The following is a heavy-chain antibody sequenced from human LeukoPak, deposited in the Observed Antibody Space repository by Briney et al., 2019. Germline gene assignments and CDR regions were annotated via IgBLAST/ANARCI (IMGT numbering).Heavy chain of an antibody. J-gene: IGHJ4*02. D-gene: IGHD3-3*01. V-gene: IGHV3-48*01. CDR2: ISSSSSTI. Sequence: PGGSLRLSCAASGFTFSSYSMNWVRQAPGKGLEWVSYISSSSSTIYYADSVKGRFTISRDNAKNSLYLQTNSLRAEDTAVYYCARTDFDSDYWGQGTLVTVSS. CDR1: GFTFSSYS. CDR3: ARTDFDSDY.